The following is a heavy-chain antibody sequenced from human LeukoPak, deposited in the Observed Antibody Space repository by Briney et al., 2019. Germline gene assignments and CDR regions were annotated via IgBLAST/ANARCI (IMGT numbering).Heavy chain of an antibody. CDR3: ARRGGYDWFLFDY. Sequence: PSETLSLTCTVSGGSISSGSYYWSWIRQPAGKGLEWIGRIYTSGSTNYNPSLKSRVTISVDTSKNQFSLKLNSVTAADTAVYYCARRGGYDWFLFDYWGQGNLVTVSS. J-gene: IGHJ4*02. D-gene: IGHD5-12*01. CDR1: GGSISSGSYY. CDR2: IYTSGST. V-gene: IGHV4-61*02.